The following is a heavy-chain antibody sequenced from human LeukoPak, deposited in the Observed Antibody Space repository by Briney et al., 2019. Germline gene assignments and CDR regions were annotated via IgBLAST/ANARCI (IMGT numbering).Heavy chain of an antibody. Sequence: GGSLRLSCAASGFTFSSYAMSWVRQAPGKGLEWVSAISGSGGSTYYADSVKGRFTISRDNSKNTLYLQMNSLRAEDTAVYYCAKREYLRSSSSPPSSGVLYWGQGTLVTVSS. CDR3: AKREYLRSSSSPPSSGVLY. CDR2: ISGSGGST. V-gene: IGHV3-23*01. D-gene: IGHD6-6*01. J-gene: IGHJ4*02. CDR1: GFTFSSYA.